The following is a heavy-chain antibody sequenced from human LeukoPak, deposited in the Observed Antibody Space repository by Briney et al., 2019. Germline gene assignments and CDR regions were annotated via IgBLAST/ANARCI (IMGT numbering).Heavy chain of an antibody. J-gene: IGHJ4*02. CDR3: ARHNHDWGWDF. Sequence: GGSVRLSCSASGFIFSYYFMLWVRQAPGKGLEWLAVIWPDGTIQYHAHLVKGPFTISRDNSKNTLYLQLTGLRADDSAVYYCARHNHDWGWDFWGEGAQVTVSS. CDR2: IWPDGTIQ. D-gene: IGHD2-8*02. CDR1: GFIFSYYF. V-gene: IGHV3-33*01.